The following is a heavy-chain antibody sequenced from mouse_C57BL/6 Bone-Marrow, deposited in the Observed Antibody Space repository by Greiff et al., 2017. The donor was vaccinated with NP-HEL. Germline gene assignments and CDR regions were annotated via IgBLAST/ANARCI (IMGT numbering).Heavy chain of an antibody. D-gene: IGHD4-1*01. CDR1: GFTFSSYA. Sequence: EVQVVESGEGLVKPGGSLKLSCAASGFTFSSYAMSWVRQTPEKRLEWVAYISSGGDYIYYADTVKGRFTISRDNARNTLYLQMSSLKSEDTAMYYCTRESANWTMDYWGQGTSVTVSS. CDR2: ISSGGDYI. V-gene: IGHV5-9-1*02. J-gene: IGHJ4*01. CDR3: TRESANWTMDY.